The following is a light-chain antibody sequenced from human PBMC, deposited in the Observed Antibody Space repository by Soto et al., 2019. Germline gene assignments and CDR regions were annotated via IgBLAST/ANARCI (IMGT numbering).Light chain of an antibody. CDR3: SSYTSSSTEV. J-gene: IGLJ3*02. CDR2: DVS. CDR1: SSDVGSYNF. Sequence: QSALTQPASVSGSPGQSITISCTGTSSDVGSYNFVSWYQQHPGKAPKLIIYDVSNRPSGLSDRFSGTKSGNTASLTISGLQAEDEAEYYCSSYTSSSTEVFGGGTKLTVL. V-gene: IGLV2-14*03.